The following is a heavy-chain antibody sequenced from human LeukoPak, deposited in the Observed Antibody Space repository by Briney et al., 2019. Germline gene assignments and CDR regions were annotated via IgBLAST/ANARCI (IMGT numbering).Heavy chain of an antibody. CDR2: ISGSGGST. J-gene: IGHJ4*02. CDR1: GFTSSSYA. CDR3: AKPAYYDILTGYGT. Sequence: GGSLRLSCAASGFTSSSYAMSWVRQAPGKGLEWVSAISGSGGSTYYADSVRGRFTISRDNSKNTLYLQMNSLRAEDTAVYYCAKPAYYDILTGYGTWGQGTLVTVSS. D-gene: IGHD3-9*01. V-gene: IGHV3-23*01.